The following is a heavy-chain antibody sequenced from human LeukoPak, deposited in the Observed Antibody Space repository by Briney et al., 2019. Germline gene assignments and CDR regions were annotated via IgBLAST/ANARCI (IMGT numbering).Heavy chain of an antibody. Sequence: SETLSLTCAVSGYSISSGYYWGWIRQPPGKGLEWIGSIYHSGSTYYNPSLKSRVTISVDTSKNQFSLKLSSVTAADTAVYYCARGRGIATSAYFDYWGQGTLVTVSS. D-gene: IGHD6-13*01. CDR3: ARGRGIATSAYFDY. CDR1: GYSISSGYY. J-gene: IGHJ4*02. V-gene: IGHV4-38-2*01. CDR2: IYHSGST.